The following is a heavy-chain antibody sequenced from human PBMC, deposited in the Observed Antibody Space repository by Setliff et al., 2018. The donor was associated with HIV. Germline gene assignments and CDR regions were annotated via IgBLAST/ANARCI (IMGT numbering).Heavy chain of an antibody. Sequence: SETLSLTCTVSGGSISSSSYYWGWIRQPPGKGLEWIGSIYSTGYTNYNPSLKSRVTISADTSKNQFSLKLNSVTAADTAVYYCASRIYYYDSSRVLREEGFDPWGQGTLVTVSS. CDR2: IYSTGYT. CDR3: ASRIYYYDSSRVLREEGFDP. V-gene: IGHV4-39*01. CDR1: GGSISSSSYY. D-gene: IGHD3-22*01. J-gene: IGHJ5*02.